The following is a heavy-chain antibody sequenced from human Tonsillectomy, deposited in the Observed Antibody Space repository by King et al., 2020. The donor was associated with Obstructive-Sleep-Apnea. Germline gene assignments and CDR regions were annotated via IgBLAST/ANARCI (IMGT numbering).Heavy chain of an antibody. D-gene: IGHD6-13*01. CDR2: IYPGYSDT. CDR3: ARLRDSSSWYFNDY. CDR1: GYSFTSYW. J-gene: IGHJ4*02. Sequence: DVQLVESGAEVKKPGESLKISCKGSGYSFTSYWIGWVRQLPGKGLEWMGIIYPGYSDTKYSPSFQSQVTISADKSISTAYLQWSSLKASDTAMYYCARLRDSSSWYFNDYWGQGTLVTVSS. V-gene: IGHV5-51*01.